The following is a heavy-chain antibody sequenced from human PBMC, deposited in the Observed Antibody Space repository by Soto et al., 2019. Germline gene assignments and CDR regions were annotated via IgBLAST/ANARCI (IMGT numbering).Heavy chain of an antibody. CDR1: GFNFTYNA. Sequence: QEQLVESGGGVVRPGKSLRLSCEASGFNFTYNAMHWVRQAPGKGLEWVAVISFNGRKKFYARSVKGRFTISRDNSKNTLYLQINNLRPGDTAVYYCDRDWLRRDDILTPSWNFNLWGQGTLVTASS. V-gene: IGHV3-30*04. J-gene: IGHJ2*01. CDR2: ISFNGRKK. CDR3: DRDWLRRDDILTPSWNFNL. D-gene: IGHD3-9*01.